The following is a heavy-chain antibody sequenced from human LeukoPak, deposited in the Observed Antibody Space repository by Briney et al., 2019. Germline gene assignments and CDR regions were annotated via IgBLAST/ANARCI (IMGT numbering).Heavy chain of an antibody. Sequence: SGGSLRLSCAASGFTFSSYEMNWVRQAPGKGLEWVSYISSSGSTIYYADSVKGRFTISRDSAKNSLYLQMNSLRAEDTAVYYCARGHSYGHYYFDYWGQGTLVTVSS. V-gene: IGHV3-48*03. CDR2: ISSSGSTI. CDR3: ARGHSYGHYYFDY. CDR1: GFTFSSYE. J-gene: IGHJ4*02. D-gene: IGHD5-18*01.